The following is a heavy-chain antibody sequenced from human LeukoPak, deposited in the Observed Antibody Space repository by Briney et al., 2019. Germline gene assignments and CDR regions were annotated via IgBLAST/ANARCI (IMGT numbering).Heavy chain of an antibody. Sequence: GASVKVSCKASGYTFTGYYMHWVRQAPGQGLEWMGWINPNSGGTKYAQKFQGRVTMTRDTASSTAYMEASSLRSDDTAVYYCASGGGLEFTEGAFDYWGQGTLVTVSS. CDR3: ASGGGLEFTEGAFDY. J-gene: IGHJ4*02. V-gene: IGHV1-2*02. CDR1: GYTFTGYY. CDR2: INPNSGGT. D-gene: IGHD3-10*01.